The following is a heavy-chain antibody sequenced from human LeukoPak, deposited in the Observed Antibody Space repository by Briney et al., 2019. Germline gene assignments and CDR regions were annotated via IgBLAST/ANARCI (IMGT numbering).Heavy chain of an antibody. J-gene: IGHJ5*02. CDR2: ISSSGSTI. V-gene: IGHV3-11*01. D-gene: IGHD3-10*01. CDR1: GFTFSDYY. CDR3: AREASFNWFDP. Sequence: GGSLRLSCAASGFTFSDYYMSWIRQAPGKGLEWVSYISSSGSTIYYADSVKGRFTISRDNAKNSLYLQMTSLRAEDTAVYYCAREASFNWFDPWGQGTLVTVSS.